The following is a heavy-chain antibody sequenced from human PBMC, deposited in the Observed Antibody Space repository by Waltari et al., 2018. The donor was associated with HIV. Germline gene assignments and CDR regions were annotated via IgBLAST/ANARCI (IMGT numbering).Heavy chain of an antibody. V-gene: IGHV1-69*01. D-gene: IGHD3-10*01. Sequence: QVQLVQSGAELKKPGSSVKVSCPASGGSFSTDALNWVRQVPGHGLEWRGGIIPSFGTPNYAQNFQGRLTITADGPSTTVYMELSSLRSEDTAVYYCARGAKYALVRSGLSSWGQGTLVTVSS. CDR3: ARGAKYALVRSGLSS. CDR2: IIPSFGTP. J-gene: IGHJ5*02. CDR1: GGSFSTDA.